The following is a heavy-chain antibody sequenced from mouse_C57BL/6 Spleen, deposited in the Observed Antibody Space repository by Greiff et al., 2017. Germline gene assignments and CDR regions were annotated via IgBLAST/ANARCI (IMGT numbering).Heavy chain of an antibody. CDR3: ARHEDGNRYWYFDV. CDR1: GYPFTEYT. J-gene: IGHJ1*03. CDR2: FYPGSGSI. D-gene: IGHD2-1*01. Sequence: QVQLQQSGAELVKPGASVKLSCKASGYPFTEYTIHWVKQRSGQGLEWIGWFYPGSGSIKYNEKFKDKATLTADKSSSTVYMELRRLTSEDAAVDFCARHEDGNRYWYFDVWGTGTTVTVSS. V-gene: IGHV1-62-2*01.